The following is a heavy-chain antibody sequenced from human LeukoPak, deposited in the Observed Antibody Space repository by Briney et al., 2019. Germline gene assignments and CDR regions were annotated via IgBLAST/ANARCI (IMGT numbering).Heavy chain of an antibody. CDR3: ARPLVQYYDILTGSETDAFDI. J-gene: IGHJ3*02. V-gene: IGHV3-30-3*01. D-gene: IGHD3-9*01. CDR1: GFTFSSYA. CDR2: ISYDGSNK. Sequence: GGSLRLSCAASGFTFSSYAMHWVRQAPGKGLEWVAVISYDGSNKYYADSVKGRFTISRDNAKNSLYLQMNSLRAEDTAVYYCARPLVQYYDILTGSETDAFDIWGQGTMVTVSS.